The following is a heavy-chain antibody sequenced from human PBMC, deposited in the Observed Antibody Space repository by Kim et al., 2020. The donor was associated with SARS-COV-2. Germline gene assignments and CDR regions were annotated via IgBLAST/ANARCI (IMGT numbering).Heavy chain of an antibody. J-gene: IGHJ4*02. CDR2: IKSNTYGGTT. CDR1: GFSFGDYS. V-gene: IGHV3-49*03. Sequence: GGSLRLSCTSSGFSFGDYSISWFRQAPGKGLEWVGLIKSNTYGGTTSYAASVKGRFAISRDDSKNVAYLAMNNLTAEDTATYYCARAYRVAVLLGGPPFAYWGQGTLVTVSS. CDR3: ARAYRVAVLLGGPPFAY. D-gene: IGHD3-10*01.